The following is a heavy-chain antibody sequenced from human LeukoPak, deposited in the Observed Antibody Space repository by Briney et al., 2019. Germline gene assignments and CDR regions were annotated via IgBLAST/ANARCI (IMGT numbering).Heavy chain of an antibody. J-gene: IGHJ4*02. CDR2: ISPSGGIT. V-gene: IGHV3-23*01. Sequence: GGTLRLSCAASGFTFSSHGMNWVRQAPGKGLEWVSGISPSGGITYYADSVKGRFTISRDDSKNTLYLQMNSLRAEDTAVYYCAKSGLNRFDYWGQGALVTVSS. D-gene: IGHD2-15*01. CDR1: GFTFSSHG. CDR3: AKSGLNRFDY.